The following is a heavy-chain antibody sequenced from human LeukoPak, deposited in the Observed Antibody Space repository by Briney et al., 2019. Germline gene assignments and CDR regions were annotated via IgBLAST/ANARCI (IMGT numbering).Heavy chain of an antibody. CDR2: IPYDGSNK. CDR3: AKAGYSSGWYLNYYYYYGMDV. J-gene: IGHJ6*04. CDR1: GFTFSSYG. D-gene: IGHD6-19*01. V-gene: IGHV3-30*18. Sequence: GGSLRLSCAASGFTFSSYGMHWVRQAPGKGLEWVAVIPYDGSNKYYADSVKGRFTISRDNSKNTLYLQMNSLRAEDTAVYYCAKAGYSSGWYLNYYYYYGMDVWGKGTTVTVSS.